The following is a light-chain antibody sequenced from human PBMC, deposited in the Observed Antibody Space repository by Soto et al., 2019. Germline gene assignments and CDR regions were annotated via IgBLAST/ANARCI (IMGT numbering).Light chain of an antibody. CDR3: QQYDDYPWT. Sequence: GDRVTITCRASQSISTWLAWFQQKPGKAPKLLIYRASSLESGAPSRFSGTGSGTEFTLTISSLQPDDFATYYCQQYDDYPWTFGQGTKVDI. CDR2: RAS. CDR1: QSISTW. J-gene: IGKJ1*01. V-gene: IGKV1-5*03.